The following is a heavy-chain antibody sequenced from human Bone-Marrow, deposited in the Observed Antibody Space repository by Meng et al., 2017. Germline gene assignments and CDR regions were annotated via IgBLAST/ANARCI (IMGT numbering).Heavy chain of an antibody. D-gene: IGHD5-24*01. V-gene: IGHV1-2*06. J-gene: IGHJ4*02. CDR2: INPNSGGT. CDR1: GYTFTGYY. CDR3: AKDPGDGYNQYYFDY. Sequence: ASVKVSCKASGYTFTGYYMHWVRQAPGQGLEWMGRINPNSGGTNYAQKFQGRVTMTRDTSISTAYMELSRLRSDDTALYYCAKDPGDGYNQYYFDYWGQGTLVTVSS.